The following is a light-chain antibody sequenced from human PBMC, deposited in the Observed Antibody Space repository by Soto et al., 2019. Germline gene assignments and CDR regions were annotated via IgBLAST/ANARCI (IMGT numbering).Light chain of an antibody. CDR3: SSYAGSNNNYV. CDR1: SSHVGGYNY. Sequence: QSALTQPPSASGSPGQSVTISCTGTSSHVGGYNYVSWYQQHPGKAPKLMIYEVSKRPSGVPDRFSGSKSGNTASLTVSGLQAEDEADYYCSSYAGSNNNYVFGTGTKLTVL. V-gene: IGLV2-8*01. J-gene: IGLJ1*01. CDR2: EVS.